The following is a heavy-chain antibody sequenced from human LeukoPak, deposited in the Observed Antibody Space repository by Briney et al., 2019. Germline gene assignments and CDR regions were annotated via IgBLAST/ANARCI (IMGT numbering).Heavy chain of an antibody. CDR1: GFTFDDYG. CDR2: INWNGGST. Sequence: GGSLRLSCAASGFTFDDYGMSWVRQAPGKGLEWGSGINWNGGSTAYADSVKGRFTISRHNAKNSLYLQMNSLRAEDTALYYCARSGASGYDLFGDYWGQGTLVTVSS. D-gene: IGHD5-12*01. J-gene: IGHJ4*02. V-gene: IGHV3-20*04. CDR3: ARSGASGYDLFGDY.